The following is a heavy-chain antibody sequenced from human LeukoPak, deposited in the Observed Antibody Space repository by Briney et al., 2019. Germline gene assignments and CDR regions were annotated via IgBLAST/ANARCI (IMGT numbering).Heavy chain of an antibody. V-gene: IGHV1-69*06. CDR3: ARAIYDYVWGSYRYAFDI. D-gene: IGHD3-16*02. Sequence: ASVKVSCKASGGTLSNYAISWVRQAPGQGLEWMGGIIPIFGTTNYAQKFQGRVTITADKSTTTAYMELSSLRSDDTAVYYCARAIYDYVWGSYRYAFDIWGQGTMVTVSS. CDR1: GGTLSNYA. J-gene: IGHJ3*02. CDR2: IIPIFGTT.